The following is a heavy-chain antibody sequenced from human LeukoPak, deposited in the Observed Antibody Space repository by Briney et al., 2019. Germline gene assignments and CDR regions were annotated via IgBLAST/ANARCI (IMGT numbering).Heavy chain of an antibody. V-gene: IGHV3-23*01. CDR1: GFTFSSYA. J-gene: IGHJ6*02. CDR2: IRAGDHST. CDR3: ARGYCSSTSCYRMDV. D-gene: IGHD2-2*02. Sequence: GRSLRLACTASGFTFSSYAMMWVRQAPGKGLELVSTIRAGDHSTYYADSVKGRFTISRDNSKNTLYLQMNSLRAEDPAMYYCARGYCSSTSCYRMDVWGQGTTVTVSS.